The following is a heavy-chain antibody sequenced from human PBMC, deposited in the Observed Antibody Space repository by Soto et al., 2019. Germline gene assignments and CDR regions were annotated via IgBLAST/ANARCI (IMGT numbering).Heavy chain of an antibody. J-gene: IGHJ3*02. CDR1: GFSFSTYS. V-gene: IGHV3-21*01. D-gene: IGHD3-3*01. CDR3: ARGSQNFWMREDAFDI. Sequence: EVQLVESGGGQVKPGGSLRLSCAASGFSFSTYSMNWVRQATGKGLEWVSSIHSSSRYIYYADSVKGRFTISRDNAKNSLFLQMSSLRAEDTAVYYCARGSQNFWMREDAFDIWVQGTMVSVSS. CDR2: IHSSSRYI.